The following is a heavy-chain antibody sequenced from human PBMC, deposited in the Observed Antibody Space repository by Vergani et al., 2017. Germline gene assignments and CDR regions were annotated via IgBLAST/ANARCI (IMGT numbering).Heavy chain of an antibody. CDR1: GAPISYWC. D-gene: IGHD5-12*01. CDR2: LCPSGST. V-gene: IGHV4-4*07. Sequence: QVQMQESGPGLVKTSETLSLTCSASGAPISYWCWSWLRQPAGKGLEWIGRLCPSGSTNYKPSLKSRVTMSIDTSKNQFSLKLTSVTAADTAVYFCAREELRFSRTLDSWGQGTQVTVSS. J-gene: IGHJ4*02. CDR3: AREELRFSRTLDS.